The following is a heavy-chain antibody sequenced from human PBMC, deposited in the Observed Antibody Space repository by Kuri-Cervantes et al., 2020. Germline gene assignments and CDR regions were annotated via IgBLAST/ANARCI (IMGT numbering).Heavy chain of an antibody. D-gene: IGHD3-9*01. CDR3: ARAQGGIFFPYYGMDV. CDR1: GYTFTSYG. V-gene: IGHV1-18*01. J-gene: IGHJ6*02. Sequence: ASVKVSCKASGYTFTSYGISWVRQAPGQGLEWMGWISAYNGNTNYAQKLQGRVTMTRDTSISTAYMELSRLRSDDTAVYYCARAQGGIFFPYYGMDVWGQGTTVTVSS. CDR2: ISAYNGNT.